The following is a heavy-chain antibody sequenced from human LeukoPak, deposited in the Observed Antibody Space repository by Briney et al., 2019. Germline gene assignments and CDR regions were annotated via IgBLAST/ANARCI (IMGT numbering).Heavy chain of an antibody. CDR1: GYTLTELS. V-gene: IGHV1-24*01. Sequence: ASVKVSCKVSGYTLTELSMHWVRQAPGKGLEWMGGFDPEDGETIYAPKFQGRVTMTEDTSTDTAYMELSSLRSEDTAVYYCATDYCSGGSCYVGAFGIWGQGKMVSVSS. CDR3: ATDYCSGGSCYVGAFGI. D-gene: IGHD2-15*01. J-gene: IGHJ3*02. CDR2: FDPEDGET.